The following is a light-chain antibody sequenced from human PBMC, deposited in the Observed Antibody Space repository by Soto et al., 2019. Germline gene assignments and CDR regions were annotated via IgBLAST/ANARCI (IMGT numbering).Light chain of an antibody. J-gene: IGKJ1*01. CDR2: GAS. CDR1: QSVSXSY. CDR3: QQYGSSPWT. Sequence: EIVLTQSPGTLSLSPGERATLSCRASQSVSXSYLAWYQQKPGQAPRLLIYGASSRATGIPDRFSGSGSGTDFTLTISRLEPEDFAVYYCQQYGSSPWTFGQGTKVEIK. V-gene: IGKV3-20*01.